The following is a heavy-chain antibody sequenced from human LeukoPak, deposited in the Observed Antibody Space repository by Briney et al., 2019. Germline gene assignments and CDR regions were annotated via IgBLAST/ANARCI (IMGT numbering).Heavy chain of an antibody. V-gene: IGHV1-2*02. CDR1: GYTFTGYY. CDR2: INPNSGDT. Sequence: ASVKVSCKASGYTFTGYYMHWVRQAPGQGLEWMGWINPNSGDTNYAQKFQGRVTMTRDTSISTAYMELSRLRSDDTAVYYCAREDLIAAAGIGIDYWGQGTLVTVSS. J-gene: IGHJ4*02. D-gene: IGHD6-13*01. CDR3: AREDLIAAAGIGIDY.